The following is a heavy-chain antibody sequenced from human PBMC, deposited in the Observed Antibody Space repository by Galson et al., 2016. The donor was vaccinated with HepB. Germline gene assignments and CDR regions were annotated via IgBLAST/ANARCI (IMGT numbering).Heavy chain of an antibody. CDR2: VDPEDGET. CDR1: GYTFTDYY. CDR3: ATLITPDSKPWFDP. D-gene: IGHD1-14*01. J-gene: IGHJ5*02. V-gene: IGHV1-69-2*01. Sequence: VKVSCKVSGYTFTDYYMHWVQQAPGKGLEWMGLVDPEDGETIYAEKFQGRVTITADTSADTAYMKLSSLRSEDTAVYYCATLITPDSKPWFDPWGQGTLVTVSS.